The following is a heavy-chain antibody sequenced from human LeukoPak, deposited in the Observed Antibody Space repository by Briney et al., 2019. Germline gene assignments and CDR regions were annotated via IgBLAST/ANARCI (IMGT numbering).Heavy chain of an antibody. J-gene: IGHJ4*02. D-gene: IGHD5-18*01. CDR2: IYYSGST. V-gene: IGHV4-59*01. CDR1: GGSISSYY. CDR3: ARGGLTGIQLWSNDY. Sequence: SETLSLTCTVSGGSISSYYWSWIRQPPGRGLEWIGYIYYSGSTNYNPSLKSRVTISVDTSKNQFSLKLSSVTAADTAVYYCARGGLTGIQLWSNDYWGQGTLVTVSS.